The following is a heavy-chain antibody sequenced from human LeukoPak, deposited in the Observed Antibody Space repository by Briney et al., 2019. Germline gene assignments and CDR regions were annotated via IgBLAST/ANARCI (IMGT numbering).Heavy chain of an antibody. CDR1: GFTFSSYA. V-gene: IGHV3-23*01. Sequence: GGSLRLSCAASGFTFSSYAMSWVRQAPGKGLEWVSAISGSGGSTYYADSVKGRFTISRENAKNSLYLQMNSLRAGDTAVYYCARNFGSGSYRYYYYGMDVWGQGTTVTVSS. CDR3: ARNFGSGSYRYYYYGMDV. CDR2: ISGSGGST. D-gene: IGHD3-10*01. J-gene: IGHJ6*02.